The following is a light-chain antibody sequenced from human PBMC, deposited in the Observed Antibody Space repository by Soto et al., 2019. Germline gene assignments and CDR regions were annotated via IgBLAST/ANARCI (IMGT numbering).Light chain of an antibody. J-gene: IGLJ1*01. CDR2: STS. CDR3: AAWDDRLDVYV. Sequence: QSALTQPPSASGTPGQIVAISCSGSSSNIGINTVTWYQQLPGTAPKPLIYSTSQRSSGVPGRFSGSKSGASASLSISGLQSEDEADYYCAAWDDRLDVYVFGTGTKVTVL. V-gene: IGLV1-44*01. CDR1: SSNIGINT.